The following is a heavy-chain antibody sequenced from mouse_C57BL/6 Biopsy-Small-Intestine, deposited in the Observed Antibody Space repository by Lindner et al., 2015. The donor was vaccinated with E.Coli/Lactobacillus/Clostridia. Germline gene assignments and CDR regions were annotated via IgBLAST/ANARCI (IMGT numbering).Heavy chain of an antibody. Sequence: VQLQESGRGLVQPGGSLSLSCAASGFTFTDYYMSWVRQPPGKALEWLGFIRNKANGYTTEYSASVKGRFTISRDNSQSILYLQMNALRAEDSATYYCARYDYDGAYWGQGTLVTVSA. CDR1: GFTFTDYY. V-gene: IGHV7-3*01. D-gene: IGHD2-4*01. CDR3: ARYDYDGAY. CDR2: IRNKANGYTT. J-gene: IGHJ3*01.